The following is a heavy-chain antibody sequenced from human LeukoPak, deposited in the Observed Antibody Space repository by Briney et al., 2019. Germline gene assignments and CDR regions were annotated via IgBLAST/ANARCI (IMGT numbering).Heavy chain of an antibody. CDR3: AAGHDYNYFDY. CDR2: IIPIFGTA. D-gene: IGHD4-11*01. V-gene: IGHV1-69*13. Sequence: SVKVSCTASGGTFSSYAISWVRQAPGQGLGWMGGIIPIFGTANYAQKFQGRVTITADESTSTAYMELSSLRSEDTAVYYCAAGHDYNYFDYWGQGTLVTVSS. CDR1: GGTFSSYA. J-gene: IGHJ4*02.